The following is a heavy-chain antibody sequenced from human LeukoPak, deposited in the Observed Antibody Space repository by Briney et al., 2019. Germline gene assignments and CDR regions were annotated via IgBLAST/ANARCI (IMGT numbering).Heavy chain of an antibody. CDR3: GKGPGYSVYDNLPHH. Sequence: GGSLRLSCAASGFRFSSYGMHWVRQAPGKGLEWVAVISDDGSKIFYGDSVKGRFTISRDNSKNTLNLQMDSLRADDTAVYYCGKGPGYSVYDNLPHHWGQGTLVTVSS. V-gene: IGHV3-30*18. CDR2: ISDDGSKI. CDR1: GFRFSSYG. D-gene: IGHD5/OR15-5a*01. J-gene: IGHJ5*02.